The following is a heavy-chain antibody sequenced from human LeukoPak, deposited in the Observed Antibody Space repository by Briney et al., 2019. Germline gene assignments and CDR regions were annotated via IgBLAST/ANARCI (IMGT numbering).Heavy chain of an antibody. CDR1: GGSISSYY. CDR2: IYYSGST. J-gene: IGHJ5*02. CDR3: ARTPIWFGESLGWFDP. D-gene: IGHD3-10*01. Sequence: SETLSLTCTVSGGSISSYYWSWIRQPPGKGLEWIGYIYYSGSTNYNPSLKSRVTISVDTSKNQFSPKLSSVTAADTAVYYCARTPIWFGESLGWFDPWGQGTLVTVSS. V-gene: IGHV4-59*08.